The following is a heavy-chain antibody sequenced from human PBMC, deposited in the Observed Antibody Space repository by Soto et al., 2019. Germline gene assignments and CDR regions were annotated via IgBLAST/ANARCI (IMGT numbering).Heavy chain of an antibody. CDR1: GFTFSNAW. CDR2: IKSKTDGGTT. Sequence: GGSLRLSCAASGFTFSNAWMNWVRQAPGKGLEWVGRIKSKTDGGTTDYAAPVKGRFTISRDDSKNTLYLQMNSLKTEDTAVYYCSTEPLYNWNYLVDYWGQGTLVTVSS. J-gene: IGHJ4*02. CDR3: STEPLYNWNYLVDY. D-gene: IGHD1-7*01. V-gene: IGHV3-15*07.